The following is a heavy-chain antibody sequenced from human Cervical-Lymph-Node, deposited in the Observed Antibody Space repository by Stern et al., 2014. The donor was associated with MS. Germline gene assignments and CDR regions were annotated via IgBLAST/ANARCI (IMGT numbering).Heavy chain of an antibody. CDR1: GFTFSRYG. D-gene: IGHD2-15*01. Sequence: VQLVESGGGVVQPGRSLRLPCVASGFTFSRYGMHWVRQGPGKGLGWVAVVSYEGSIKHYADSVKGRFTISRDNSKNTLYLQMDSLRAEDTAVYYCARARCTGASCDSDYFYYFGMDVWGQGTTVTVSS. CDR3: ARARCTGASCDSDYFYYFGMDV. J-gene: IGHJ6*02. V-gene: IGHV3-30*03. CDR2: VSYEGSIK.